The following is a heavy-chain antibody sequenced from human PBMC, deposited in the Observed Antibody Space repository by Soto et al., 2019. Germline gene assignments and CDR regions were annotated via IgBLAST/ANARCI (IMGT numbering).Heavy chain of an antibody. J-gene: IGHJ6*02. CDR3: RRVDKFYYYYGMDG. CDR1: GGSFSGYY. D-gene: IGHD3-22*01. CDR2: INHSGST. V-gene: IGHV4-34*01. Sequence: SETLSLTCAVYGGSFSGYYWTWIRQPPGEGLEWIGEINHSGSTNCNPSLKSRVTISVDTSKNQFSLKLSSVTAADTAVYYCRRVDKFYYYYGMDGWGQGTTVTVSS.